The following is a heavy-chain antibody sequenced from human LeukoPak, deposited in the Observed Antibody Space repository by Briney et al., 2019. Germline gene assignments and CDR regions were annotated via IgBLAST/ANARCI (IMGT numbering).Heavy chain of an antibody. CDR1: GFTFSNYW. CDR3: ATYSSLNRREFQY. J-gene: IGHJ1*01. Sequence: GGSLRLSCEGSGFTFSNYWMGWVRQAPGKGLQWVANIKTDGSEKYYVDSVKGRFTISRDNAKNSLYLQMNSLRAEDTAVHYCATYSSLNRREFQYWGQGTLLTVSS. CDR2: IKTDGSEK. V-gene: IGHV3-7*01. D-gene: IGHD3-22*01.